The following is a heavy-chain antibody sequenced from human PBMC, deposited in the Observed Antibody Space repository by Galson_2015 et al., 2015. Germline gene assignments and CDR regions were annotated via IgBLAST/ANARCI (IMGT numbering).Heavy chain of an antibody. CDR1: GYTFTEQY. Sequence: SVKVSCKVSGYTFTEQYMHWVRQAPGQGLEWMGRINPKSGSTHYAEKFQGRVTMTGDTSINTAYMELSRLRSDDTAVYYCAREYCSGGSCYGNAGAFDIWGQGTMVTVSS. D-gene: IGHD2-15*01. J-gene: IGHJ3*02. CDR2: INPKSGST. V-gene: IGHV1-2*06. CDR3: AREYCSGGSCYGNAGAFDI.